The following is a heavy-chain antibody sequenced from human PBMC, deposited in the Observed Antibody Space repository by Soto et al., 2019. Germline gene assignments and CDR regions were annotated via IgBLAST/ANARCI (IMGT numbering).Heavy chain of an antibody. J-gene: IGHJ4*02. V-gene: IGHV1-69*13. CDR3: ASPNGDGYSPPFDY. Sequence: SVKVSCKASGGTFSSYAISWVRQAPGQGLEWMGGIIPIFGTANYAQKFQGRVTITADESTSTAYMELSSLRSEDTAVYYCASPNGDGYSPPFDYWGQGTLVTVSS. D-gene: IGHD4-4*01. CDR2: IIPIFGTA. CDR1: GGTFSSYA.